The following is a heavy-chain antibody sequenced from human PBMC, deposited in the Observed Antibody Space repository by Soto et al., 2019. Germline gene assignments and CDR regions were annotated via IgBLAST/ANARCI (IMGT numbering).Heavy chain of an antibody. CDR3: ARAVAAVSWWFDP. D-gene: IGHD6-13*01. Sequence: SETLSLTCTVSGGSISSSSYYWGWIRQPPGKGLEWIGSIYYSGSTTYNPSLKSRVTISVDTSKNQFSLKLRSVTAADTAVYYCARAVAAVSWWFDPWGQGTLVTVSS. J-gene: IGHJ5*02. CDR1: GGSISSSSYY. V-gene: IGHV4-39*07. CDR2: IYYSGST.